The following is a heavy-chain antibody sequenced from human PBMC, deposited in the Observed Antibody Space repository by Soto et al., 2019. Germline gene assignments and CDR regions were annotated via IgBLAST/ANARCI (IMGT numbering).Heavy chain of an antibody. CDR3: ARDAGIAAAGLRDPNDAFDI. CDR1: GGTFSSYT. CDR2: IIPILGIA. J-gene: IGHJ3*02. D-gene: IGHD6-13*01. Sequence: ASVKVSCKASGGTFSSYTISWVRQAPGQGLEWMGRIIPILGIANYAQKFQGRVTITADKSTSTAYMELSSLRSEDTAVYYCARDAGIAAAGLRDPNDAFDIWGQGTMVTVSS. V-gene: IGHV1-69*04.